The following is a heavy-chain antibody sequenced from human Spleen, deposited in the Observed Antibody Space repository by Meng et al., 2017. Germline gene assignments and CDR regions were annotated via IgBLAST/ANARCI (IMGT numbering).Heavy chain of an antibody. J-gene: IGHJ6*02. V-gene: IGHV1-69*06. CDR2: IIPIFGTA. Sequence: SVKVSCKASGYTFTGYYMHWVRQAPGQGLEWMGGIIPIFGTANYAQKFQGRVTITADKSTSTAYMELSSLRSEDTAVYYCARAPSDIVVVVAATQYYYYYGMDVWGQGTTVTVSS. CDR1: GYTFTGYY. CDR3: ARAPSDIVVVVAATQYYYYYGMDV. D-gene: IGHD2-15*01.